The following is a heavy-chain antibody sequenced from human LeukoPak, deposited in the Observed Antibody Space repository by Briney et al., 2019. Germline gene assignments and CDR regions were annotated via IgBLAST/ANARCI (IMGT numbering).Heavy chain of an antibody. CDR1: GLTVSSNH. V-gene: IGHV3-66*01. D-gene: IGHD5-18*01. J-gene: IGHJ5*02. CDR3: ARETAANQGFDP. Sequence: GGSLRLSCTASGLTVSSNHMSWVRQAPGKGLEWVSVIYSGGITYYADSVKGRFTISRDNSKNTLYLQMNSLRAEDMAVYYCARETAANQGFDPWGQGTLVTVSS. CDR2: IYSGGIT.